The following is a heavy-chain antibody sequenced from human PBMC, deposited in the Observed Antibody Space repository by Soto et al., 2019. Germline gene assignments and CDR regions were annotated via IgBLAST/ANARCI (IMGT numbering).Heavy chain of an antibody. J-gene: IGHJ4*02. V-gene: IGHV4-59*01. D-gene: IGHD6-25*01. CDR3: ARIGGYHGPLDY. CDR1: GVSISSYF. CDR2: TYHRGST. Sequence: XETLSLTGSVSGVSISSYFWSWIRQAPGRGLEWIGYTYHRGSTNYSPSLRSRVAISLDTSENQFSLKVNSVTAADTAVYYCARIGGYHGPLDYWGQGTPVTVSS.